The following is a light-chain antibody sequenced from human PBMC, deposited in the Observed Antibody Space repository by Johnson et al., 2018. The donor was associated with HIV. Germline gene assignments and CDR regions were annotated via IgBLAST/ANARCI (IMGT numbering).Light chain of an antibody. CDR2: DND. CDR3: GTWDNSLNSPV. Sequence: QSILTQPPSVSAAPGQKVTISCSGSRSNIGNNYVSWYQQLPGTAPKLLIYDNDKRPSGIPDRFSGSKSGTSATLGITGLQTGDEADYYCGTWDNSLNSPVFGTGTKVTVL. CDR1: RSNIGNNY. J-gene: IGLJ1*01. V-gene: IGLV1-51*01.